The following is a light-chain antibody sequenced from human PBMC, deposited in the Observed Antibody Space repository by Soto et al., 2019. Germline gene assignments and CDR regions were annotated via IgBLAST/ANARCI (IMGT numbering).Light chain of an antibody. CDR3: SSYAGSNNVV. V-gene: IGLV2-8*01. CDR1: SSDVGGYKY. J-gene: IGLJ2*01. Sequence: QSALTQPPSASGSPGQSVTISCTGTSSDVGGYKYVSWYQQHPGKAPQLMIHEVSKRPSGVPDRFSGSKSGNTASLTVSGLRAEDEADYYCSSYAGSNNVVFGRGTKVTVL. CDR2: EVS.